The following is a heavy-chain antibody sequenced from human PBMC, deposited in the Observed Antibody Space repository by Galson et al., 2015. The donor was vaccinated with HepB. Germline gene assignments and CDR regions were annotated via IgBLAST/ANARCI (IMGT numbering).Heavy chain of an antibody. CDR3: ARDSGYTKFDL. D-gene: IGHD5-18*01. J-gene: IGHJ4*02. Sequence: SLRLSCAASGFSFSSSWMTWVRQAPGKGLEWVASINPPGSDKYYVASVKGRFTFSRDNAKNSLFLQMNSLRAEDTAVYYCARDSGYTKFDLWGQGTLVTVSS. V-gene: IGHV3-7*01. CDR2: INPPGSDK. CDR1: GFSFSSSW.